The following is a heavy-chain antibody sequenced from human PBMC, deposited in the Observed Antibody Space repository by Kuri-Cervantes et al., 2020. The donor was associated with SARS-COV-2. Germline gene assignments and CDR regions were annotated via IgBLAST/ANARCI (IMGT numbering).Heavy chain of an antibody. J-gene: IGHJ4*02. D-gene: IGHD6-6*01. Sequence: GGSLRLSCAASGFTFSSYAMHWVRQAPGKGLEWVAVISYDGSNKYYADSVKGRFTISRDNAKNSLYLQMNSLRAEDTAVYYCARGLGSDEYSRDPPDYWGQGTLVTVSS. CDR2: ISYDGSNK. CDR3: ARGLGSDEYSRDPPDY. CDR1: GFTFSSYA. V-gene: IGHV3-30-3*01.